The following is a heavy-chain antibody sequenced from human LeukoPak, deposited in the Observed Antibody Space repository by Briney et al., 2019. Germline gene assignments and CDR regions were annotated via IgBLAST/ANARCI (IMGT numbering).Heavy chain of an antibody. V-gene: IGHV1-69*13. J-gene: IGHJ4*02. Sequence: SVKVSCKASGGTFSSYAISWVRQAPGQGLEWMGGINPIFGTANYAQKFQGRVTITADESTSTVYMELSSLRSEDTAVYYCARSTIFGVVITPPYFDYWGQGTLVTVSS. CDR2: INPIFGTA. CDR1: GGTFSSYA. CDR3: ARSTIFGVVITPPYFDY. D-gene: IGHD3-3*01.